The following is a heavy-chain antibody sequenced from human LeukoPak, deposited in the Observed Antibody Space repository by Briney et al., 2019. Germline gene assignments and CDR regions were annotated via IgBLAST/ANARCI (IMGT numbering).Heavy chain of an antibody. CDR1: GGSISSNY. V-gene: IGHV4-59*01. CDR2: SSYTGST. CDR3: ARFIPSAGIDP. D-gene: IGHD2-2*01. Sequence: SETLSLTCTVSGGSISSNYWSWIRQPPGKGLEWITYSSYTGSTNYNPSLKSRVTISVDTSKNQFSLRLRSVTAADTAVYYCARFIPSAGIDPWGQGTLVTVSS. J-gene: IGHJ5*02.